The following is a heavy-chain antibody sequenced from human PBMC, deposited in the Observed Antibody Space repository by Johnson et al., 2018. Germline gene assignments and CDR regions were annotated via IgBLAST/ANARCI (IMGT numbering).Heavy chain of an antibody. J-gene: IGHJ3*02. CDR1: GFTFSSYW. V-gene: IGHV3-74*01. CDR2: IISDGSST. CDR3: ATAKSHAFER. Sequence: EVQLVESGGGLVQPGGSLRLSCAASGFTFSSYWMHWVRQAPGKGLVWVSRIISDGSSTSYADSVKGRFTISRDNAKNTLYLQMNSLIAEDTAVYYWATAKSHAFERGGKGTMVTVSS.